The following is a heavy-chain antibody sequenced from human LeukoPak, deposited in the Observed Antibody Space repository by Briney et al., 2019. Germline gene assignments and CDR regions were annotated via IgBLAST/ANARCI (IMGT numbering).Heavy chain of an antibody. D-gene: IGHD6-13*01. CDR1: GYSFTSYW. CDR3: ARMAAPTGNGMDV. Sequence: GESLKISCQGSGYSFTSYWIGWVRQMPGKGLEWMGIIYLGDFDTRYSPSFQGQVTISAGKSISTAYLQWSSLKASDTAMYYCARMAAPTGNGMDVWGQGTTVTVSS. J-gene: IGHJ6*02. CDR2: IYLGDFDT. V-gene: IGHV5-51*01.